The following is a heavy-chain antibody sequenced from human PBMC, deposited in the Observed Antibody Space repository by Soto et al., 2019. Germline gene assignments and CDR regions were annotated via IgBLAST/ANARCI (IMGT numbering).Heavy chain of an antibody. D-gene: IGHD4-17*01. Sequence: ASVKVSFKASGYTFTSSGISWLRQAPGEGLEWMGWISAYNGNTNYAQKLQGRGAMTTDASTSTAYMELRGRSSDDAAVYDCAREERNGDYARDLVSSAWFAPWGQGTLVTVSS. CDR1: GYTFTSSG. V-gene: IGHV1-18*01. CDR2: ISAYNGNT. J-gene: IGHJ5*02. CDR3: AREERNGDYARDLVSSAWFAP.